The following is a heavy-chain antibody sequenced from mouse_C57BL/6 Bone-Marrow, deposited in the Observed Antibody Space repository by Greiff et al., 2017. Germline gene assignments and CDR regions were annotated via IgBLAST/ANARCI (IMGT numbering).Heavy chain of an antibody. J-gene: IGHJ4*01. V-gene: IGHV1-81*01. CDR2: SYPRSGNT. Sequence: VKLQESGAELARPGASVKLSCKASGYTFTSYGISWVKQRTGQGLEWIGESYPRSGNTYYNEKFKGKATLTADKSSSTAYMELRSLTSEDSAVYFCARFPLLYYYAMDYWGQGTSVTVSS. CDR3: ARFPLLYYYAMDY. CDR1: GYTFTSYG.